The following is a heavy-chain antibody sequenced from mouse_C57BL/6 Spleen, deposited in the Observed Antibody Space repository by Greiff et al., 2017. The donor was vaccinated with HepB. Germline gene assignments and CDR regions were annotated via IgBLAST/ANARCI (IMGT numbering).Heavy chain of an antibody. J-gene: IGHJ2*01. V-gene: IGHV3-6*01. CDR2: ISYDGSN. Sequence: VQLKESGPGLVKPSQSLSLTCSVTGYSITSGYYWNWIRQFPGNKLEWMGYISYDGSNNYNPSLKNRISITRDTSKNQFFLKLNSVTTEDTATYYCARDTDYWGQGTTLTVSS. CDR3: ARDTDY. CDR1: GYSITSGYY.